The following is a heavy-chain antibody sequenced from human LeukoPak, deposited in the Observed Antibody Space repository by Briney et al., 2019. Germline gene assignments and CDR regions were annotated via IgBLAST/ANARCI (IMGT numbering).Heavy chain of an antibody. CDR2: MSPNSGNT. Sequence: ASVKVSCKASGYTFTRYDINWVRQATGQGLEWMGWMSPNSGNTGYAQKFQGRVTMTRNTSISTAYMELSSLRSEDTAVYYCARSGGSYYIARRRLDYWGQGTLVTVSS. J-gene: IGHJ4*02. D-gene: IGHD1-26*01. CDR1: GYTFTRYD. CDR3: ARSGGSYYIARRRLDY. V-gene: IGHV1-8*01.